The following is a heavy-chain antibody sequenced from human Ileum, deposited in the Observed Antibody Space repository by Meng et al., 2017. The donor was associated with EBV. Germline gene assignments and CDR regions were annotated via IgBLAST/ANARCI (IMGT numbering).Heavy chain of an antibody. Sequence: EVQLVESGGGWVEPGGCVRLRCAVSGFTFTDAWMSWVRQAPGKGLEWVGRIKSEPAGGTTDYAAPVKGRFTISRDESEDTLYLQMNSLKTEDTAVYYCATDYPFGSGYKSWGQGTLVTVSS. CDR3: ATDYPFGSGYKS. J-gene: IGHJ5*02. CDR1: GFTFTDAW. D-gene: IGHD3-10*01. V-gene: IGHV3-15*01. CDR2: IKSEPAGGTT.